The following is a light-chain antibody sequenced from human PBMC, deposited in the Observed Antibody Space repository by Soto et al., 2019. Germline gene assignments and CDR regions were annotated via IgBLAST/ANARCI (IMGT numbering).Light chain of an antibody. CDR2: DAS. V-gene: IGKV3-11*01. Sequence: EIVLTQSPATLSSSPGERATLSYRASQSVSSYLAWYQQKPGQAPTLLIYDASNMATRIPARFSGSVSGTDFTLTISSLEPEDFAVYYCQQRSNWPPYTFGQGTKLEIK. CDR1: QSVSSY. CDR3: QQRSNWPPYT. J-gene: IGKJ2*01.